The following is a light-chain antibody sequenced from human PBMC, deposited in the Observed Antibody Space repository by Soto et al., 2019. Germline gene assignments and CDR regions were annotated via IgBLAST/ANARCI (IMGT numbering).Light chain of an antibody. CDR2: EVS. V-gene: IGLV2-14*01. CDR3: SSYTSSSTRV. CDR1: SSDVGGYNY. Sequence: QSVLTQPASVSGSPGQSITISCAGTSSDVGGYNYVSWYQQHPGKAPKLMIYEVSNRPSGVSNRFSGSKSGNTASPTISGLQAEDEADYYCSSYTSSSTRVFGTGTKVIVL. J-gene: IGLJ1*01.